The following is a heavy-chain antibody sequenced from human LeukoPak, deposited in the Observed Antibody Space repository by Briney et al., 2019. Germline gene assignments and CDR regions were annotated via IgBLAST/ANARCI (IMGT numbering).Heavy chain of an antibody. CDR1: GGSISSGSYY. CDR3: ARRDPARVGATSWFDP. Sequence: SQTLSLTCTVSGGSISSGSYYWSWIRPPAGQGLVWIVRIYTSASTNYNPSLKSRVTISVDTSKTQFSLKLSSVTAADTAVYYCARRDPARVGATSWFDPWGQGTLVTVSS. CDR2: IYTSAST. J-gene: IGHJ5*02. D-gene: IGHD1-26*01. V-gene: IGHV4-61*02.